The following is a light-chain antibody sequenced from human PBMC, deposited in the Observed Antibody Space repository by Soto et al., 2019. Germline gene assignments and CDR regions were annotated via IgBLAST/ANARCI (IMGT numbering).Light chain of an antibody. CDR1: GSALVNYNL. CDR2: EST. CDR3: CSCVSGSPFDVL. V-gene: IGLV2-23*01. Sequence: QSVLTQPASVSGSPGQSITIPCTGTGSALVNYNLVSWYQQPPGQAPRLVIYESTKRPSGVSDRFSASKSGNTASLTISGLQAEDEADYYCCSCVSGSPFDVLFGGGTKVTVL. J-gene: IGLJ3*02.